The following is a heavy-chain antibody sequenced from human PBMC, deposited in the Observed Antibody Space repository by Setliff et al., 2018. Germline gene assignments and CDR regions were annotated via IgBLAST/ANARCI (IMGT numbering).Heavy chain of an antibody. Sequence: PGESLKISCAASGFTFSSYWMSWVRQAPGKGLEWVANIKQDGSEKYYVDSVKGRFTISRDNAKNSLYLQMNSLRAEDTAVYYCARRETYYNLWSGYYAYWGQGTLVTVSS. J-gene: IGHJ4*02. V-gene: IGHV3-7*01. D-gene: IGHD3-3*01. CDR2: IKQDGSEK. CDR3: ARRETYYNLWSGYYAY. CDR1: GFTFSSYW.